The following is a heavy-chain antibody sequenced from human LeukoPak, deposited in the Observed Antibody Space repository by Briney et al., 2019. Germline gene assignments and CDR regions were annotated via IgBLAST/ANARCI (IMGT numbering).Heavy chain of an antibody. J-gene: IGHJ4*02. CDR3: FRWGVAADMQD. CDR2: INPAGSDT. CDR1: GLTFSDYW. D-gene: IGHD2-2*01. V-gene: IGHV3-7*01. Sequence: GGSLRLSCEVSGLTFSDYWMGWVRQAPGKGLVWVANINPAGSDTYYVDSVKGRFTISRDNAKKSTFLQMNNLRVEDTALYFGFRWGVAADMQDWGQGTLVSVSS.